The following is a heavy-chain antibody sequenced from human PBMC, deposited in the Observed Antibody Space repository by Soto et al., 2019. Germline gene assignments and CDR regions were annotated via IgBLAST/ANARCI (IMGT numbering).Heavy chain of an antibody. D-gene: IGHD3-22*01. V-gene: IGHV1-69*13. CDR1: GGTFSSYA. J-gene: IGHJ1*01. CDR2: IVPIVDTS. CDR3: ARGYYDSSGYYTWN. Sequence: ASVKVSCKTSGGTFSSYAISWVRQAPGQGLEWMGGIVPIVDTSTYAQKFQGRVTITADESTSTAYMELRSLRSDDTAVYYCARGYYDSSGYYTWNWGQG.